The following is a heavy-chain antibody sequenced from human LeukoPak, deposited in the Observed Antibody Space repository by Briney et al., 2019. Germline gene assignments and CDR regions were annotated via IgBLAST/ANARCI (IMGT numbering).Heavy chain of an antibody. CDR1: GFTFSDYY. CDR3: ARGYCSSTRCGMDV. Sequence: GGPLRLSCAASGFTFSDYYMSWIRQAPGKGLEWVSYISSSGSTIYYADSVKGRFTISRDNAKNSLYLQMNSLRAEDTAVYYCARGYCSSTRCGMDVWGQGTTVTVSS. V-gene: IGHV3-11*01. D-gene: IGHD2-2*01. J-gene: IGHJ6*02. CDR2: ISSSGSTI.